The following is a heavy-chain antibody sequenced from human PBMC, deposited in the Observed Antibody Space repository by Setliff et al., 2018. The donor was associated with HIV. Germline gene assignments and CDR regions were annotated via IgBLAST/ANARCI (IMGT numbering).Heavy chain of an antibody. CDR3: ARRTYCSSTTCFDY. CDR2: IKQDGSEK. V-gene: IGHV3-7*01. J-gene: IGHJ4*02. CDR1: GFTFSRYW. D-gene: IGHD2-2*01. Sequence: GSLRLSCAASGFTFSRYWMSWVRQAPGKGLEWVANIKQDGSEKYYGDSVQGRVTVSRDNAKNSLYLQMNSLRAEDTAVYYCARRTYCSSTTCFDYWGQGTLVTVSS.